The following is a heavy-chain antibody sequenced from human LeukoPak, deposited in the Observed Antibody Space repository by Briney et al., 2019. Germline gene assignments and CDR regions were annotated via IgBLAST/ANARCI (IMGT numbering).Heavy chain of an antibody. Sequence: PSETLSLTCTVSGGSISSYYWSWIRQPPGKGLEWIGYIYYSGSTNYNPSLKSRVTISVDTSKNQFSLKLSSVTAADTAVYYCARAPHWPWFDPWGQGTLVTVSS. CDR1: GGSISSYY. J-gene: IGHJ5*02. D-gene: IGHD1-1*01. CDR2: IYYSGST. V-gene: IGHV4-59*01. CDR3: ARAPHWPWFDP.